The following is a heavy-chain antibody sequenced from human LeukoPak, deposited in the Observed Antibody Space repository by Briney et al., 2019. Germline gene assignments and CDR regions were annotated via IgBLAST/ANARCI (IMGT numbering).Heavy chain of an antibody. CDR3: ARRRVAAAGTDY. V-gene: IGHV4-39*01. D-gene: IGHD6-13*01. CDR1: GGSISSGDYY. J-gene: IGHJ4*02. CDR2: FYYSGST. Sequence: SETLSLTCTVSGGSISSGDYYWDWIRQSPGKGLEWVGSFYYSGSTYYNPSLKSRVTISVDTSKNRFSLNLSSVTAADTAVYYCARRRVAAAGTDYWGQGTLVTVSS.